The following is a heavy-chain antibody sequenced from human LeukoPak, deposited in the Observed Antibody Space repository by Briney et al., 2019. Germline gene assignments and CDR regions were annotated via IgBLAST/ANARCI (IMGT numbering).Heavy chain of an antibody. CDR1: GGSISSYY. V-gene: IGHV4-59*01. CDR2: IYYSGST. Sequence: SETLSPTCTVSGGSISSYYWSWIRQPPGKGLEWIGYIYYSGSTNYNPSLKSRVTISVDTSKNQFSLKLSSVTAADTAVYYCASSRPYYMDVWGKGTTVTVSS. CDR3: ASSRPYYMDV. D-gene: IGHD2-2*01. J-gene: IGHJ6*03.